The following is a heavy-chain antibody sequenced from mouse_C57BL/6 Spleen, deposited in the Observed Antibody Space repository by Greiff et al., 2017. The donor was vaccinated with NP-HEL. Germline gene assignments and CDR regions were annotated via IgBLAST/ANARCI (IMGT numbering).Heavy chain of an antibody. J-gene: IGHJ1*03. Sequence: QVQLQQPGAELVMPGASVKLSCKASGYTFTSYWMHWVKQRPGQGLEWIGEIDPSDSYTNYNQKFKGKSTLTVDKSSSTAYMQLSSLTSEDSAVYYSARAILSWYFDDWGTGTTVTVSS. V-gene: IGHV1-69*01. CDR2: IDPSDSYT. CDR3: ARAILSWYFDD. CDR1: GYTFTSYW.